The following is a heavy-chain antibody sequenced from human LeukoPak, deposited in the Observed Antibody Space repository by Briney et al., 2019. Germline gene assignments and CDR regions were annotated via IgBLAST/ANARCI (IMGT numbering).Heavy chain of an antibody. D-gene: IGHD2-21*01. CDR3: MKLPTMIIVIDTDFEY. CDR2: INTSGGST. V-gene: IGHV3-23*01. J-gene: IGHJ4*02. CDR1: GFTFRHYD. Sequence: GGSLRLSCVASGFTFRHYDMSWVRQAPGKGLEWVSSINTSGGSTYYADSLQGRFPISRDNSKNTLHLQMNNVRAEDTALYYCMKLPTMIIVIDTDFEYWGQGAQVTVSS.